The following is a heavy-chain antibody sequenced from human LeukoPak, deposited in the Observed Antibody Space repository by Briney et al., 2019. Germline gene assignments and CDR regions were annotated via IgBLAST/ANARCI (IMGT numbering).Heavy chain of an antibody. CDR1: GYTLTSYG. J-gene: IGHJ6*02. CDR3: ARGCSGGSCYYYYYYGMDV. D-gene: IGHD2-15*01. V-gene: IGHV1-18*01. CDR2: ISAYNGNT. Sequence: ASVKVSCKASGYTLTSYGISWVRQAPGQGLEWMGWISAYNGNTNYAQKLQGRVTMTTDTSTSTAYMELRSLRSDDTAVYYCARGCSGGSCYYYYYYGMDVWGQGTTVTVSS.